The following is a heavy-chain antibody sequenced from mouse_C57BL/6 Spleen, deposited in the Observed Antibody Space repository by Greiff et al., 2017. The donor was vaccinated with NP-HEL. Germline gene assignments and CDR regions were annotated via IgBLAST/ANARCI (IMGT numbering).Heavy chain of an antibody. Sequence: DVHLVESGGGLVKPGGSLKLSCAASGFTFSSYAMSWVRQTPEKRLEWVATISDGGSYTYYPDNVKGRFTISRDNAKNNLYLQMSHLKSEDTAMYYCARGGYYDYEAWFAYWGQGTLVTVSA. CDR2: ISDGGSYT. J-gene: IGHJ3*01. V-gene: IGHV5-4*01. CDR3: ARGGYYDYEAWFAY. CDR1: GFTFSSYA. D-gene: IGHD2-4*01.